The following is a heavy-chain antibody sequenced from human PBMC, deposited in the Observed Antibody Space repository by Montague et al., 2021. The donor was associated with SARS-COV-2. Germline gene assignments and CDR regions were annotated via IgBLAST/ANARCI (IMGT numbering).Heavy chain of an antibody. Sequence: SETLSLTCAVSGDSISSSNWWSWVRQPPGKGLEWIGEIYHSGSTNYNPSLKSRVTIFVDKSKNQFSLKLNSVTAADTAVYYCARPTSGGRSDHWGQGTLVTVSS. CDR1: GDSISSSNW. V-gene: IGHV4-4*02. CDR2: IYHSGST. D-gene: IGHD4-17*01. J-gene: IGHJ4*02. CDR3: ARPTSGGRSDH.